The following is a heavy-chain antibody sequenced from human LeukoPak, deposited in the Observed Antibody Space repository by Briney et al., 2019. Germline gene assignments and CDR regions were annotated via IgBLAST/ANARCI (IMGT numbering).Heavy chain of an antibody. D-gene: IGHD6-19*01. J-gene: IGHJ4*02. CDR1: GFTSSSYA. CDR2: IFGSGGST. V-gene: IGHV3-23*01. CDR3: AKTTTGYSSGRFPGWPVDY. Sequence: GGSLRLSCAASGFTSSSYAMYWVRQAPGKGLEWVSGIFGSGGSTHYADSVKGRFTISRDNSKNTVYLQMNSLRAEDTAVYYCAKTTTGYSSGRFPGWPVDYWGQGTLVTVSS.